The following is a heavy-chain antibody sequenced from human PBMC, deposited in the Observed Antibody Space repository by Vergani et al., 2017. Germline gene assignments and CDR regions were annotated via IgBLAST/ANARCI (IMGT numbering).Heavy chain of an antibody. CDR1: GYSFTSYW. J-gene: IGHJ4*02. CDR2: IDPGDSDT. CDR3: ARHGTSGDYYFDY. Sequence: EVQLVQSGAEVKKPGGSLKISCKGSGYSFTSYWIGWVRGSPGKGLEWMGIIDPGDSDTRYSPSFQGQVTISADKSISTAYLQWSSLKASDTAMYYCARHGTSGDYYFDYWGQGTLVTVSS. D-gene: IGHD4-17*01. V-gene: IGHV5-51*01.